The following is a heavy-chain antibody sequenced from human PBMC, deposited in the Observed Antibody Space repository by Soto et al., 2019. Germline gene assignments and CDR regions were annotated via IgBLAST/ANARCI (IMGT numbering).Heavy chain of an antibody. D-gene: IGHD2-15*01. J-gene: IGHJ4*02. CDR2: INHSRST. CDR3: ARGVRSGGSCTLDH. V-gene: IGHV4-34*01. CDR1: GGTFSGHY. Sequence: SETLSLTCAVYGGTFSGHYWTWIRQSPGKGLEWIGEINHSRSTDYNPSLKSRVTISVDTSKNQFSLKMSSVTAADTSIYYCARGVRSGGSCTLDHWGEGVLVTVSS.